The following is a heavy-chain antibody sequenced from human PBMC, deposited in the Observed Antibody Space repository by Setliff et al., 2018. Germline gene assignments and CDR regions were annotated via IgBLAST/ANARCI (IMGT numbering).Heavy chain of an antibody. V-gene: IGHV4-39*01. Sequence: PSETLSLTCTVSGGSIGSNNYNWDWIRQPPGKGLEWIGNIYYSGSAFYNPSLKSRVTISVDTSKTQFSLKMTSVTAADTAVCYCARHGPTRTDSWFDSFDVWGQGTKVTVSS. CDR3: ARHGPTRTDSWFDSFDV. J-gene: IGHJ3*01. D-gene: IGHD3-10*01. CDR2: IYYSGSA. CDR1: GGSIGSNNYN.